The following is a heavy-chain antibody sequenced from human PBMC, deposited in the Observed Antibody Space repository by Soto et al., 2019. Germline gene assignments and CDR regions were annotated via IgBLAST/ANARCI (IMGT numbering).Heavy chain of an antibody. V-gene: IGHV1-69*02. CDR2: IIPILDVA. CDR1: GGDFLSYT. D-gene: IGHD3-10*01. J-gene: IGHJ6*02. Sequence: QLVQSGAEVKRPGSSVKVSCKASGGDFLSYTISWVRQVPGQGPEWMGTIIPILDVAKNAQKFQGRVAITADKATSTVYIELRSLRSDDTAVYYCAQMWFGELRHGMDVWDQGTTITVSS. CDR3: AQMWFGELRHGMDV.